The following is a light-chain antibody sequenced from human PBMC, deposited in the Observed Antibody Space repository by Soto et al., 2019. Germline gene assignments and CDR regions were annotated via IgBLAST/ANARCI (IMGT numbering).Light chain of an antibody. V-gene: IGKV3-11*01. Sequence: EIVLTQSPATLSSFPGDRVTLSFRASQYINTRLAWYQHRPGQAPRLLIYQTSLRAAGIPARFSASGSGTDFTLTISDVQPEDFALYYCHKRQSWPRTFGQGTKVDIK. J-gene: IGKJ1*01. CDR3: HKRQSWPRT. CDR2: QTS. CDR1: QYINTR.